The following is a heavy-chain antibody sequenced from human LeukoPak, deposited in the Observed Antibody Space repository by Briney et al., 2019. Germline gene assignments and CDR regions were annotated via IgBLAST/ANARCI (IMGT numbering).Heavy chain of an antibody. CDR3: ARDGIRSIHNWFDP. J-gene: IGHJ5*02. V-gene: IGHV3-21*01. D-gene: IGHD2/OR15-2a*01. CDR1: GFTFSSYS. Sequence: PGGSLRLSCTVSGFTFSSYSMNWVRQAPGKGLEWVSSISSSSSYIYYADSVKGRFTISRDNAKNSLYLQMNSLRAEDTAVYYCARDGIRSIHNWFDPWGQGTLVTVSS. CDR2: ISSSSSYI.